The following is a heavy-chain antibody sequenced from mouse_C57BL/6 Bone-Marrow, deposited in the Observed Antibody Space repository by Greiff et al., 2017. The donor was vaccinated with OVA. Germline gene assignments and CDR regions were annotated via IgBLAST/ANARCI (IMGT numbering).Heavy chain of an antibody. CDR3: AKNRGESTMITYFDY. CDR2: IWRGGST. J-gene: IGHJ2*01. D-gene: IGHD2-4*01. Sequence: VMLVESGPGLVQPSQSLSITCTVSGFSLTSYGVHWVRQSPGKGLEWLGVIWRGGSTDYNAAFMSRLSITKDNSKSQVFFKMNSLQADDTAIYYCAKNRGESTMITYFDYWGQGTTLTVSS. V-gene: IGHV2-5*01. CDR1: GFSLTSYG.